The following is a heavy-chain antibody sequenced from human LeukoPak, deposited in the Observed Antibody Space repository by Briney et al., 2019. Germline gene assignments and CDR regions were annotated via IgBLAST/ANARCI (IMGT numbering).Heavy chain of an antibody. Sequence: ASVKVSCKVSGYTLTELSMHWVRQAPGKGLEWMGGFDPKDGETIYAQRFQGRVTMTEDTSTDTAYMELSSLRSEDTAVYYCANGVAAAGTGGMDVWGQGTTVTVSS. CDR1: GYTLTELS. J-gene: IGHJ6*02. CDR2: FDPKDGET. V-gene: IGHV1-24*01. CDR3: ANGVAAAGTGGMDV. D-gene: IGHD6-13*01.